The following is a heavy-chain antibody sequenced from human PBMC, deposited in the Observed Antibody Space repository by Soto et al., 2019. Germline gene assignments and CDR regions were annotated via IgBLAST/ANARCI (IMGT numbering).Heavy chain of an antibody. CDR1: GYSFTSYW. CDR2: IYPGDSDT. Sequence: GESLKISCNGSGYSFTSYWIGWVRQMPGKGLEWMGIIYPGDSDTRYSPSFQGQVTISADKSISTAYLQWSSLKASDTAMYYCARLGGSYYDSSVGMDVWGQGTTVTVYS. V-gene: IGHV5-51*01. D-gene: IGHD3-22*01. CDR3: ARLGGSYYDSSVGMDV. J-gene: IGHJ6*02.